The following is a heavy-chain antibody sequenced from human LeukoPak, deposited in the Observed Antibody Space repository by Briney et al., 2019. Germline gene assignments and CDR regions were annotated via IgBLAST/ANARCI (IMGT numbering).Heavy chain of an antibody. D-gene: IGHD3-22*01. Sequence: GGSLRLSCAASGFTFSSYAMSWVRQAPGKGLEWVSAISGSGGSTYYADSVKGRFTISRDNSKNTLYLQMNSLRAEDTAAYYCAKAGVVVITYYFDYWGQGTLVTVSS. CDR2: ISGSGGST. J-gene: IGHJ4*02. CDR3: AKAGVVVITYYFDY. V-gene: IGHV3-23*01. CDR1: GFTFSSYA.